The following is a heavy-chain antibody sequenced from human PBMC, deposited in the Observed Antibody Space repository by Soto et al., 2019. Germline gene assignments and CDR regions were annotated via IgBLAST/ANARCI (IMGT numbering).Heavy chain of an antibody. J-gene: IGHJ4*02. CDR3: ARDVGHYYDGSGYKIYFDY. CDR2: VSAYDGST. CDR1: GYTFTNYG. Sequence: QVQLVQSGAEVKKPGASVKVSCKVAGYTFTNYGISWVRQTPGQGLEWMGWVSAYDGSTNYAQKLQGRVTMTTDTSTSTAYMELRSLRSDDTAVYYCARDVGHYYDGSGYKIYFDYLGQGTLVTISS. D-gene: IGHD3-22*01. V-gene: IGHV1-18*01.